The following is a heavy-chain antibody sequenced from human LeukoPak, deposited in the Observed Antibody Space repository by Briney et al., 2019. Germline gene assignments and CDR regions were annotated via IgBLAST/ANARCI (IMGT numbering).Heavy chain of an antibody. J-gene: IGHJ6*02. V-gene: IGHV3-21*01. D-gene: IGHD3-10*01. CDR3: ARGGDGSGSPLYYYYYYGMDV. CDR2: ISSSSSYI. Sequence: GGSLRLSCAASGFTFRSYEMNWVCQAPGKGLEWVSSISSSSSYIYYADSVKGRFTISRDNAKNSLYLQMNSLRAEDTAVYYCARGGDGSGSPLYYYYYYGMDVWGQGTTVTVSS. CDR1: GFTFRSYE.